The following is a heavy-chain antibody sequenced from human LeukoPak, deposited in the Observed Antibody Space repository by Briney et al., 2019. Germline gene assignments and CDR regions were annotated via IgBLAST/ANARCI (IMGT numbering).Heavy chain of an antibody. CDR2: INHSGST. CDR1: GGSFSGYY. Sequence: PSETLSLTCAVYGGSFSGYYWSWIRQPPGKGLEWIGEINHSGSTNYNPSLKSRVTISVDTSKNQFSLKLSSVTAADTAVYYCARKPKSSSSANYWYFDLWGRGTLVTVSS. J-gene: IGHJ2*01. V-gene: IGHV4-34*01. CDR3: ARKPKSSSSANYWYFDL. D-gene: IGHD6-6*01.